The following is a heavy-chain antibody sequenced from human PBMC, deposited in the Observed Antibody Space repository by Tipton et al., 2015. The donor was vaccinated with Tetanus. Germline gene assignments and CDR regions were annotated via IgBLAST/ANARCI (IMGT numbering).Heavy chain of an antibody. V-gene: IGHV3-33*01. Sequence: CAASGFIFSSYGIHWVRQAPGKGLEWVAVSWYDGTDQYYADSVKGRFTLSRENSKNTLYLQMDSLRAEDTALYYCAREADCSGGSCFSGDFDNWGQGTQVTVSS. D-gene: IGHD2-15*01. CDR2: SWYDGTDQ. J-gene: IGHJ4*02. CDR1: GFIFSSYG. CDR3: AREADCSGGSCFSGDFDN.